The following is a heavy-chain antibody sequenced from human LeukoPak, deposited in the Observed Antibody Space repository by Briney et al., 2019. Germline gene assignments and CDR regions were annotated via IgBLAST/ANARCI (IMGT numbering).Heavy chain of an antibody. CDR1: GGSISSYY. D-gene: IGHD3-22*01. CDR2: IYYSGST. Sequence: SETLSLTCTVSGGSISSYYWSWIRQPPGKGLEWIGYIYYSGSTNYNPSLKSQVTISVDTSKNQFSLKLSSVTAADTAVYYCARDAPYYYDSSGYLDAFGIWGQGTMVTVSS. J-gene: IGHJ3*02. CDR3: ARDAPYYYDSSGYLDAFGI. V-gene: IGHV4-59*01.